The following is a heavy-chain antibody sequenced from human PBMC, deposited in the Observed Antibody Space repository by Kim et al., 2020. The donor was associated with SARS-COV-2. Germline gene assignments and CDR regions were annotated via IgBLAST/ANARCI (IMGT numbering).Heavy chain of an antibody. J-gene: IGHJ4*02. V-gene: IGHV4-39*01. CDR2: IYYSGST. CDR1: GGSISSSSYY. D-gene: IGHD3-3*01. Sequence: SETLSLTCTVSGGSISSSSYYWGWIRQPPGKGLEWIGSIYYSGSTYYNPSLKSRVTISVDTSKNQFSLKLSSVTAADTAVYYCARLGAAPYYDFWSGYYTDYWGQGTLVTVSS. CDR3: ARLGAAPYYDFWSGYYTDY.